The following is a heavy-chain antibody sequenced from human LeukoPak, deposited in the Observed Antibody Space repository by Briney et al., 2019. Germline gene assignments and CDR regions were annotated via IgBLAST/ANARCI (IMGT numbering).Heavy chain of an antibody. CDR1: GYTFTSYG. V-gene: IGHV1-69*05. Sequence: ASVKVSCKASGYTFTSYGISWVRQAPGQGLEWMGGIIPIFGTANYAQKFQGRVTITTDESTSTAYMELSSLRSEDTAVYYCARVQELGMVDYWGQGTLVTVSS. CDR2: IIPIFGTA. CDR3: ARVQELGMVDY. D-gene: IGHD7-27*01. J-gene: IGHJ4*02.